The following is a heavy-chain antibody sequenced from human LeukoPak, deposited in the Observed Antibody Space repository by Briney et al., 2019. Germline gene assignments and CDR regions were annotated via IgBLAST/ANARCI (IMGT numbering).Heavy chain of an antibody. Sequence: GGSLRLSCAASGFTFSNYWMHWVRQAPGKGLVWVSRINSDGSSTTYADSVKGRFTISRDNAKNTLYLQMDSLRAEDTAIHYCAKIPSATESFDYWGQGTLVTVSS. CDR3: AKIPSATESFDY. V-gene: IGHV3-74*01. CDR2: INSDGSST. D-gene: IGHD5-12*01. J-gene: IGHJ4*02. CDR1: GFTFSNYW.